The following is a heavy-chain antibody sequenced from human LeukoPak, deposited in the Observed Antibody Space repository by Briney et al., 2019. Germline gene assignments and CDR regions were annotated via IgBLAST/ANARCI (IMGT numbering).Heavy chain of an antibody. V-gene: IGHV3-13*01. J-gene: IGHJ2*01. D-gene: IGHD2-15*01. CDR2: IDVTGDA. Sequence: VGSLRLSCAASGFTFSKDDFYWVRQAPGKGLGWVSAIDVTGDAYYADSVKGRFTISREDAANSFYLQMRSLGAGDTALYYCTKEFCGSRAACAGGSYYDFWGRGALVTVSS. CDR1: GFTFSKDD. CDR3: TKEFCGSRAACAGGSYYDF.